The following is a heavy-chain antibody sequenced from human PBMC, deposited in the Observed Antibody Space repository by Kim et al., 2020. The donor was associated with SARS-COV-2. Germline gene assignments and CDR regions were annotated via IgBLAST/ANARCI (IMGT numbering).Heavy chain of an antibody. Sequence: GGSLRLSCVASEFIFSNAWMSWVRQAPGKGLEWVGRIKSIIDGGTTDYAAPVRGRFTISRDNSIPTLYLQMNSMKTEDTAVYFCTTGSGSYSVDNWGQGT. CDR1: EFIFSNAW. D-gene: IGHD1-26*01. V-gene: IGHV3-15*01. CDR2: IKSIIDGGTT. J-gene: IGHJ4*02. CDR3: TTGSGSYSVDN.